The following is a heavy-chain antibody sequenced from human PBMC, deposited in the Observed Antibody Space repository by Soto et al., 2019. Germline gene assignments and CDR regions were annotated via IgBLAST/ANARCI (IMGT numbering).Heavy chain of an antibody. CDR2: IIPIFGTA. V-gene: IGHV1-69*13. J-gene: IGHJ4*02. CDR1: GGTFSSYA. Sequence: GASVKVFCKASGGTFSSYAISWVRQAPGQGLEWMGGIIPIFGTANYAQKFQGRVTITADESTSTAYMELSSLRSEDTVVYYCARERSYSSSSPFDYWGQGTLVTVSS. D-gene: IGHD6-6*01. CDR3: ARERSYSSSSPFDY.